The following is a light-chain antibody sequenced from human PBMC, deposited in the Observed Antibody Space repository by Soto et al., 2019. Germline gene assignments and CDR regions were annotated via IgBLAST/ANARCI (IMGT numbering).Light chain of an antibody. Sequence: DIQMTQSPSTLSASVGDRVTITCRASQSISNWLAWFQQKPGKAPKLLIYKVSNLESGVPSTFSGSASGTEFTLTISSLQPDDFATYYCQHYYDYSWTFGQGTKVEIK. CDR2: KVS. CDR3: QHYYDYSWT. CDR1: QSISNW. J-gene: IGKJ1*01. V-gene: IGKV1-5*03.